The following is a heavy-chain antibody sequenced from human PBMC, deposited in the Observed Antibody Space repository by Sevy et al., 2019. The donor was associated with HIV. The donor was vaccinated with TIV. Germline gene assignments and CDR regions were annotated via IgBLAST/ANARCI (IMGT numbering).Heavy chain of an antibody. J-gene: IGHJ4*02. V-gene: IGHV3-30*18. CDR2: ISHTGGTK. CDR3: AKEPSLYSSPWYFDD. D-gene: IGHD6-19*01. CDR1: GFTFSNYG. Sequence: GGSLRLSCAASGFTFSNYGMQWVRQAPGKGLEWVGVISHTGGTKYYADSVRGRFTISRDNSKNTLYLQVNSLRVEDTAVYYCAKEPSLYSSPWYFDDWGQGTLVTVSS.